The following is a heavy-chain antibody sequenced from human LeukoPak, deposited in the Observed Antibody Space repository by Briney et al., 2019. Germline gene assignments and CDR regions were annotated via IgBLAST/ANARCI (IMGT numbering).Heavy chain of an antibody. J-gene: IGHJ3*01. D-gene: IGHD1-7*01. CDR3: ARPHYFRTIADVFDV. CDR1: GYTFTDYW. CDR2: VYPSDSDA. V-gene: IGHV5-51*01. Sequence: GESLKISCQANGYTFTDYWIAWVRQVPGKDLEYMGIVYPSDSDARYWPPFEGQVTISADKSIDTAYLEWSSLGASDSAIYYCARPHYFRTIADVFDVWGQGTLVAVSS.